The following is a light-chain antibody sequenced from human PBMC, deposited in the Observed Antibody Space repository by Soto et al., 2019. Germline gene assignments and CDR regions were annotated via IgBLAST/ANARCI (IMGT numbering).Light chain of an antibody. Sequence: EIVLTQSPGTLSLSPGERATLSCRASQSVSSSYLAWYQQKPGQAPRLLIYGASTRATGIPARFSGSGSGTDFTLTISSLQPEDFATYYCQQANSLPFTFGQGTRLEI. V-gene: IGKV3D-7*01. CDR3: QQANSLPFT. CDR1: QSVSSSY. J-gene: IGKJ5*01. CDR2: GAS.